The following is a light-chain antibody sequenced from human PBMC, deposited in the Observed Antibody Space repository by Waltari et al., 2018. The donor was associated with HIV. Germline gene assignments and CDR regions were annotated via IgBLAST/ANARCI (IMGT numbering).Light chain of an antibody. J-gene: IGLJ2*01. V-gene: IGLV3-19*01. Sequence: SSELTQDPAVSVALGQTVKIACLGDSLRKYYVSWYRLRPGQAPQLLGDGKNSRPSGIPDRFSASSSGNRAFLTITGARAEDEADYYCACWDRSGDYILFGGGTSLTGL. CDR2: GKN. CDR3: ACWDRSGDYIL. CDR1: SLRKYY.